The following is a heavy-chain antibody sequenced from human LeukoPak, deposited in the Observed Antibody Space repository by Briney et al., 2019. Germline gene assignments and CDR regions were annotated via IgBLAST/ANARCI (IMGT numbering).Heavy chain of an antibody. J-gene: IGHJ5*02. CDR1: GYTFTSYY. V-gene: IGHV1-2*02. D-gene: IGHD1-26*01. Sequence: ASVTVSCKASGYTFTSYYIHWVRQAPGQGLEWMGWINPNSGGTNYAQKFQGRVIMTRDTSISTAYMELSRLRSDDTAVYYCARAEWDRAWFDPWGQGTLVTVSS. CDR3: ARAEWDRAWFDP. CDR2: INPNSGGT.